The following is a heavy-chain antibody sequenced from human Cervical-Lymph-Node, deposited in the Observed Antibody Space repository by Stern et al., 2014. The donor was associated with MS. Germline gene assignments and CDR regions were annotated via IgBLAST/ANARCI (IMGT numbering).Heavy chain of an antibody. CDR3: ARKRVYSSSASDDAFDV. J-gene: IGHJ3*01. Sequence: EVQLVESGAEVKKPGESLEISCKGSGYYFANYWIGWVRQMPGKGLEWMGIVYPAASDTRSNPSFQGQVTMSADKSINTAYLQWTSLKASDTAIYYCARKRVYSSSASDDAFDVWGQGTLVTVSS. CDR1: GYYFANYW. CDR2: VYPAASDT. D-gene: IGHD6-6*01. V-gene: IGHV5-51*01.